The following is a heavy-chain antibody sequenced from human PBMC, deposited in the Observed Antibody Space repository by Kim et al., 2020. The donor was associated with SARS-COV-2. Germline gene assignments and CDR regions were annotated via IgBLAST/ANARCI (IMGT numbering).Heavy chain of an antibody. D-gene: IGHD3-22*01. V-gene: IGHV1-46*01. J-gene: IGHJ3*02. CDR3: ARDQERYYYDVNGAFDI. Sequence: FQGRVTMTRDTSTSTVYMELSSLRSEDTAVYYCARDQERYYYDVNGAFDIWGQGTMVTVSS.